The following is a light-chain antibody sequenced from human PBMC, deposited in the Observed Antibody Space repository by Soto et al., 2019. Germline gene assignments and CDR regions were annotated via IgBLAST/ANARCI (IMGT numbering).Light chain of an antibody. V-gene: IGLV1-51*01. J-gene: IGLJ2*01. Sequence: QSVLTQPPSVSAAPGQNVTISCSGTSSNIGNNYVSWYQHLPGTAPKLLIYDNNMRPSGIPDRFSGTKSGTSATLGITGLQTGDEAHYYCATWDSSLIAGVFGGGTKVTVL. CDR2: DNN. CDR1: SSNIGNNY. CDR3: ATWDSSLIAGV.